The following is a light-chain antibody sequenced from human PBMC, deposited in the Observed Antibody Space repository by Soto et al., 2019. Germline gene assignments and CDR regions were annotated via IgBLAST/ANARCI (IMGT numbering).Light chain of an antibody. CDR1: SSDVGGYNY. J-gene: IGLJ2*01. V-gene: IGLV2-14*01. Sequence: QSALTQPASVSGSPGQSITISCTGTSSDVGGYNYVSWYQQHPGKAPKVMIYDVSNRPSGVSNRFSGSKSGNTASLTISGLQAEDEADYYCSSYTGSSAVVFGGGTKVTVL. CDR3: SSYTGSSAVV. CDR2: DVS.